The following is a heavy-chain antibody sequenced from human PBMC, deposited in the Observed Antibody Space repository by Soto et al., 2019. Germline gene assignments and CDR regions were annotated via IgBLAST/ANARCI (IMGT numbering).Heavy chain of an antibody. CDR2: ISYDGSNK. V-gene: IGHV3-30*18. D-gene: IGHD1-20*01. J-gene: IGHJ5*02. CDR3: AKDGLDFITGTAFDP. CDR1: GFTFSSYG. Sequence: QVQLVESGGGVVQPGRSLRLSCAASGFTFSSYGMHWVRQAPGKGLEWVAVISYDGSNKYYADSVKGRFTISRDNSKNTLYLQMNSLRAEDTAVYYCAKDGLDFITGTAFDPWGQGTLVTVSS.